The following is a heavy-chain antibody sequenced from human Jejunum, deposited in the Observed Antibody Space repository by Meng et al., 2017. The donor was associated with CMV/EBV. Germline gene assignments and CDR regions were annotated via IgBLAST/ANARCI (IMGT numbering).Heavy chain of an antibody. J-gene: IGHJ4*02. CDR1: FSVYS. Sequence: FSVYSMTWVRQTPGRGLEWVANIKQDGTETDYLDSVKGRFTISRDNAKNSVHLRMQNLRAEDTAVYYCARTPLYCSSASCYTFDYWGQGTLVTVAA. V-gene: IGHV3-7*01. D-gene: IGHD2-2*01. CDR3: ARTPLYCSSASCYTFDY. CDR2: IKQDGTET.